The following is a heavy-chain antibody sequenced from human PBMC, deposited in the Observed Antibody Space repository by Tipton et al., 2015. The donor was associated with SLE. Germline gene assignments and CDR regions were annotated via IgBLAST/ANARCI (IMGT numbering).Heavy chain of an antibody. CDR1: GDSISSSY. J-gene: IGHJ6*02. CDR2: IYDSGNT. D-gene: IGHD1-26*01. Sequence: TLSLTCTVSGDSISSSYWTWIRQPPGKGLEWIGYIYDSGNTNYNPSLRSRVTISVDTSKNQFSLKLRSVTAADTAVYYCAREELGGMDVWGQGTTVTVSS. V-gene: IGHV4-59*01. CDR3: AREELGGMDV.